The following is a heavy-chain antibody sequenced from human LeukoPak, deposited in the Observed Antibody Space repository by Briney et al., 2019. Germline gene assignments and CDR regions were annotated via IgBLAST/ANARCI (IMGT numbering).Heavy chain of an antibody. J-gene: IGHJ4*02. D-gene: IGHD1-14*01. CDR2: TNNSGST. CDR1: GGSFSDYY. V-gene: IGHV4-34*01. CDR3: ARGSPRTIVPTVRGRYFNY. Sequence: SETLSLTCAVYGGSFSDYYWSWIRQPPGKGREGMGKTNNSGSTNYNPSLKSRVTISVDTSKNQFSLNLSSVTAADTAVYYCARGSPRTIVPTVRGRYFNYWGQGTLVTVSS.